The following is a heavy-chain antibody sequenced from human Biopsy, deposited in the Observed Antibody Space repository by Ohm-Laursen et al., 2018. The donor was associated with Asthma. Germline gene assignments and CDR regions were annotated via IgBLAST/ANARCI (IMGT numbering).Heavy chain of an antibody. CDR1: GDSFSNYA. CDR2: LIPVLGTP. Sequence: SVKVSCKASGDSFSNYAISWMRQAPGQGLEWMGGLIPVLGTPDHAQMFEGRVAITADESTSTAYMELSSLSSEDTAVYYCARGYSGSDRIVYYYSGLEVWGQGTTVTVSS. J-gene: IGHJ6*02. CDR3: ARGYSGSDRIVYYYSGLEV. V-gene: IGHV1-69*13. D-gene: IGHD5-12*01.